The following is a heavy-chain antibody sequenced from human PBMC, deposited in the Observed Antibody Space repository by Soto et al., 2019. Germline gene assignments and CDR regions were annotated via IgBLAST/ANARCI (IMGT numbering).Heavy chain of an antibody. CDR1: GASINSTYW. CDR2: IDQSVSF. D-gene: IGHD2-21*02. CDR3: ARIGVTQVLSRNRAPFDY. J-gene: IGHJ4*02. Sequence: QVQLQESGPGLVKPSGTLSLTCDISGASINSTYWWTWVRQSQGQGLDWVGEIDQSVSFSSNASLMMRVNLSVAKSKNHFSLRLPSVTAADTAVYYCARIGVTQVLSRNRAPFDYWGQGTLVTVSS. V-gene: IGHV4-4*02.